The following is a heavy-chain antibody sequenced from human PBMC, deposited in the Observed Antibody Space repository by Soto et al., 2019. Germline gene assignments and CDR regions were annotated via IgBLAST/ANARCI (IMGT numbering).Heavy chain of an antibody. CDR1: GFTFSGYA. CDR2: IRGGGDAT. CDR3: ARKVSGSTGQPDLWYCDL. V-gene: IGHV3-23*01. Sequence: EVQLLDSGGGLVQPGGSLRLSCAASGFTFSGYALTWVRQAPGKGLEWVSAIRGGGDATFYTDSVKSRFTSSRDKSKNTLYIQMNTLRAEDTAVYYCARKVSGSTGQPDLWYCDLWGRGTLVTVSS. J-gene: IGHJ2*01. D-gene: IGHD3-10*01.